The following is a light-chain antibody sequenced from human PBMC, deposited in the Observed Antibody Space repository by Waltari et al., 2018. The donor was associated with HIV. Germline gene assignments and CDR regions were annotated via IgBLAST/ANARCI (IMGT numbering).Light chain of an antibody. CDR2: GSS. Sequence: EIEMTQSPATLSVSPGERPTLSCRASQSVSSGLAWFQQKPGQGPRLLMYGSSIRATDIPARFSGSGSGTEFTLTINNLQSEDFAIYYCQQYNNWPWTFGQGTKVEI. CDR1: QSVSSG. J-gene: IGKJ1*01. CDR3: QQYNNWPWT. V-gene: IGKV3-15*01.